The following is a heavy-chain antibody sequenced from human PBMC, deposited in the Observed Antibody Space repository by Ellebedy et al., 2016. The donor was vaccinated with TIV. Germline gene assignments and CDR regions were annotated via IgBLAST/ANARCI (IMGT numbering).Heavy chain of an antibody. CDR3: AGHGGDPIVVVVAAPSNWFDP. D-gene: IGHD2-15*01. CDR2: IYYSGST. V-gene: IGHV4-39*01. CDR1: GGSISSSSYY. Sequence: SETLSLTXTVSGGSISSSSYYWGRIRQHPGKGLEWIGSIYYSGSTYYNPSLKSRVPISVDTSKNQFSLKLSSVTAADTAVYYCAGHGGDPIVVVVAAPSNWFDPWGQGTLVTVSS. J-gene: IGHJ5*02.